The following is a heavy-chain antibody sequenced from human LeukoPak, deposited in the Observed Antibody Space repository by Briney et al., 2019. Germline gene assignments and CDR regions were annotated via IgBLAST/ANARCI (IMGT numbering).Heavy chain of an antibody. CDR3: ARGGSYFGN. CDR2: IYYSGST. D-gene: IGHD1-26*01. CDR1: GGSLSGYY. J-gene: IGHJ4*02. Sequence: SETLSLTCAVNGGSLSGYYWNWVRQPPGKGLEWIGYIYYSGSTNHNPSLKSRVTISVDTSKNPFSLQLSSVTAADTAVYYCARGGSYFGNWGQGTLVTVSS. V-gene: IGHV4-59*01.